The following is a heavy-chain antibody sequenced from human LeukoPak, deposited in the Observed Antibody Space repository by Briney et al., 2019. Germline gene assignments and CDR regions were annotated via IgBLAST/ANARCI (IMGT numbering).Heavy chain of an antibody. CDR1: GYSISSGYY. J-gene: IGHJ4*02. CDR3: ARATPFDY. V-gene: IGHV4-38-2*02. Sequence: SETLSLTCTVSGYSISSGYYWGWIRQPPGQGVEWIGSIYHSGSTYYNPSLKSRVTISVDTSKNQFSLKLSSVTAADTAVYYCARATPFDYWGQGTLVTVSS. CDR2: IYHSGST.